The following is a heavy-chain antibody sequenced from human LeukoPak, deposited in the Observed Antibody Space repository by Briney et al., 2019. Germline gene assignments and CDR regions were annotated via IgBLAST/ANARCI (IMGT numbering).Heavy chain of an antibody. CDR3: ASSKVRSGYDSEVDY. CDR1: GGTFSSYA. CDR2: IIPIFGTA. J-gene: IGHJ4*02. V-gene: IGHV1-69*05. Sequence: GASVKVSCKASGGTFSSYAISWVRQAPGQGLEWMGRIIPIFGTANYAQKFQGRVTITTDESTSTAYMELSSLRSEDTAVYYCASSKVRSGYDSEVDYWGQGTLVTVSS. D-gene: IGHD5-12*01.